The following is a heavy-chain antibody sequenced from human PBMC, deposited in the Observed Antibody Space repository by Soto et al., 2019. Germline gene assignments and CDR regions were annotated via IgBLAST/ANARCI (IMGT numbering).Heavy chain of an antibody. Sequence: ETLSLTCNVSGGSIDRSNYYWDWLRQPPGKGLEWIGYMYNTGSTVYNPSFKSRVTISVDTSKNQFSLKLNSVTAADTAVYYCARDLWGYCGTDCYPLDVWGQGTTVTVSS. D-gene: IGHD2-21*02. CDR2: MYNTGST. V-gene: IGHV4-61*01. CDR3: ARDLWGYCGTDCYPLDV. J-gene: IGHJ6*02. CDR1: GGSIDRSNYY.